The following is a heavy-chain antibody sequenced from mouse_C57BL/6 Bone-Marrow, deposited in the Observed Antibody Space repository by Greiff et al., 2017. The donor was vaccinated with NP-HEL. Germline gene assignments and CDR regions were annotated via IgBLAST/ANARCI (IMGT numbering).Heavy chain of an antibody. J-gene: IGHJ2*01. Sequence: EVKLVESGGGLVQPGGSMKLSCVASGFTFSNYWMNWVRQSPEKGLEWVAQIRLKSDNYATHYAESVKGRFTISRDDSKSSVYLQMNNLRAEDTGIYYCTGGALLYDGYVPFDYWGQGTTLTVSS. V-gene: IGHV6-3*01. CDR2: IRLKSDNYAT. CDR3: TGGALLYDGYVPFDY. CDR1: GFTFSNYW. D-gene: IGHD2-3*01.